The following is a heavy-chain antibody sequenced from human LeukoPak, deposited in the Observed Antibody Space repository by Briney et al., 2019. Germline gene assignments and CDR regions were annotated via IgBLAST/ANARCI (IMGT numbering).Heavy chain of an antibody. J-gene: IGHJ6*02. Sequence: GGSLKLSCAASGFTFSASDMHWVRQASGKGLEWIGRIRGKANSYATAYAASVKGRFTISRDDSKNTAYLQMNSLKTGDTAVYYCSRLDTAMVNFGLGVWGQGTTVTVSS. D-gene: IGHD5-18*01. CDR2: IRGKANSYAT. V-gene: IGHV3-73*01. CDR3: SRLDTAMVNFGLGV. CDR1: GFTFSASD.